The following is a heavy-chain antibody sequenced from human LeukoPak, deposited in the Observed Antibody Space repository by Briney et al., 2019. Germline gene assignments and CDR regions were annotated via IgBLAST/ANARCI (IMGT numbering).Heavy chain of an antibody. J-gene: IGHJ6*03. CDR2: IYFGGSGGT. CDR3: ARHKDYYYSYMDV. V-gene: IGHV4-39*01. CDR1: GGSFNYF. Sequence: KASETLSLTCTVSGGSFNYFWGWIRQPPGKGLGWIGTIYFGGSGGTYYNPSLRSRVTISVDTSKNQFSLNLSSVTAADTAIYYCARHKDYYYSYMDVWGKGTTVTISS.